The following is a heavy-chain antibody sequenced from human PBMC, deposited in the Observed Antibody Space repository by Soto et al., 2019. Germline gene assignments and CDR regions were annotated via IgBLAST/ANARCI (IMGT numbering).Heavy chain of an antibody. Sequence: QVQLVQSGAEVRKPGASVKVSCKASGYTFTTYGISWVRQAPGQGLEWMGWISGYNGHTKYAQKFQGRVTMTTDTSTRTVYMELRSLRSDGTAVYYCAREGEMPYYYYGLDVWGQGTTVTVSS. V-gene: IGHV1-18*01. CDR2: ISGYNGHT. D-gene: IGHD3-16*01. CDR3: AREGEMPYYYYGLDV. J-gene: IGHJ6*02. CDR1: GYTFTTYG.